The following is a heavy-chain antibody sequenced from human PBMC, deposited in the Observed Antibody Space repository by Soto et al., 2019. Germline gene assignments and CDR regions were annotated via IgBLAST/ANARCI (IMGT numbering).Heavy chain of an antibody. V-gene: IGHV3-73*01. CDR1: GFTFSGSA. Sequence: GGSLRLSCAASGFTFSGSAMHWVRQASGKGLEWVGRIKSKAYNYATVYAASLKGRFTISRDDSKNTAYLQMNSLKTEDTAVYYCTRDGEYCSRTSCSYYYYMDVWGKGTTVTVSS. D-gene: IGHD2-2*01. CDR2: IKSKAYNYAT. J-gene: IGHJ6*03. CDR3: TRDGEYCSRTSCSYYYYMDV.